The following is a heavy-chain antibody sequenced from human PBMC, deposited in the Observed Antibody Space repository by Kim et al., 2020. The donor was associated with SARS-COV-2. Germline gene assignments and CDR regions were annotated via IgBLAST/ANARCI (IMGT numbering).Heavy chain of an antibody. V-gene: IGHV3-23*01. CDR2: ISGSGGST. D-gene: IGHD3-22*01. CDR3: AKYDSSQGRRVNHYYDRIIRGNYFDY. CDR1: GFTFSSYA. J-gene: IGHJ4*02. Sequence: GGSLRLSCAASGFTFSSYAMSWVRQAPGKGLEWVSAISGSGGSTYYADSVKGRFTISRDNSKNTLYLQMNSLRAEDTAVYYCAKYDSSQGRRVNHYYDRIIRGNYFDYWGQGTLVTVSS.